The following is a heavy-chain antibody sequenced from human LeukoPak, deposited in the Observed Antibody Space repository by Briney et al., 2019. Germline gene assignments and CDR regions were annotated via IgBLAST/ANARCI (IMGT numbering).Heavy chain of an antibody. CDR1: GYTFTDYY. CDR3: TKWDLNDGFDI. V-gene: IGHV3-73*01. D-gene: IGHD1-26*01. CDR2: ISSKTNNYAT. Sequence: WASVKVSCKASGYTFTDYYMHWVRQASGKGLEWVGRISSKTNNYATAYAASVKGRFTISRDDSKNTAYLQMNSLKTEDTAVYYCTKWDLNDGFDIWGQGTMVTVSS. J-gene: IGHJ3*02.